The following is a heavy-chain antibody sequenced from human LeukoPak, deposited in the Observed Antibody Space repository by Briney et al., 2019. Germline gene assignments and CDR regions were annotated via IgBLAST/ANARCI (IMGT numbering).Heavy chain of an antibody. Sequence: PGGSLRLSCAASGFTFSSYAMTWVRQAPGKGLEWVSAISGSSGSTYYADTVKGRFTTSRDNSKNTLYLQMNSLRAEDTAVYYCAKDGLGTYYGIDYWGQGTLVTVSS. J-gene: IGHJ4*02. V-gene: IGHV3-23*01. CDR1: GFTFSSYA. CDR2: ISGSSGST. D-gene: IGHD1-26*01. CDR3: AKDGLGTYYGIDY.